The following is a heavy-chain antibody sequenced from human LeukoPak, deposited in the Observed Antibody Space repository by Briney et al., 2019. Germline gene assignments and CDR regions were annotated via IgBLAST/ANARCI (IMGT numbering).Heavy chain of an antibody. D-gene: IGHD4-17*01. Sequence: ASVKVSCKASGYTFTSYYMHWVRQAPGQGLEWVGIINPSGDPTTYAQKFQGRVTMTSDMSTSTVYMELSSLRSEDTAVYYCARERENSYGDYDFEWFDPWGQGTLVTVSS. V-gene: IGHV1-46*01. J-gene: IGHJ5*02. CDR1: GYTFTSYY. CDR2: INPSGDPT. CDR3: ARERENSYGDYDFEWFDP.